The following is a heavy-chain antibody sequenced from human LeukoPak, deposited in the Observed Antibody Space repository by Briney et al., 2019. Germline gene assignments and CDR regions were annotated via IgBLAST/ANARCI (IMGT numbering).Heavy chain of an antibody. CDR1: GFTFTDYG. D-gene: IGHD1-26*01. CDR3: AKDRSGREGIYFDQ. Sequence: GGSLRLSCAASGFTFTDYGMTWVRQAPGKGLEWVSAISGSGITTNYAESVKGRFTISRDNSQSTLFHQMNSLRAEDTAIYYCAKDRSGREGIYFDQWGQGALVTVSS. J-gene: IGHJ4*02. V-gene: IGHV3-23*01. CDR2: ISGSGITT.